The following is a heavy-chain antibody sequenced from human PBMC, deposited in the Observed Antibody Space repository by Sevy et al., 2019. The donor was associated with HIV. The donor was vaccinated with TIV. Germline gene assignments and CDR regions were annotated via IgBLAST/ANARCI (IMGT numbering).Heavy chain of an antibody. Sequence: GGSLRLSCAASGFNLDDYAMHWVRQAPGKGLEWVSGINWNSGSIAYADSVKGRFSISRDNAKNSLYLQLNSLRAEDTAVYYGAKEYGGWYTSTWYFFDYWGQGTLVTVSS. J-gene: IGHJ4*02. CDR3: AKEYGGWYTSTWYFFDY. CDR2: INWNSGSI. CDR1: GFNLDDYA. V-gene: IGHV3-9*01. D-gene: IGHD6-13*01.